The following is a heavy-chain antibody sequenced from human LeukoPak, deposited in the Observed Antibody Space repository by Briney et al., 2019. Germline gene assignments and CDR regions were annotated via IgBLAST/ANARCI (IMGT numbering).Heavy chain of an antibody. V-gene: IGHV3-15*01. J-gene: IGHJ4*02. CDR2: IKSKTDGGTT. CDR1: GFTFNNAW. Sequence: GGSLRLSCAASGFTFNNAWMSWVRQAPGKGLEWVGRIKSKTDGGTTDYAAPVKGRFTISRDDSKNTLYLQLDSLKTEDTAVYYCTTLAYCSSTSCHFDSWGRGTLVTVSS. CDR3: TTLAYCSSTSCHFDS. D-gene: IGHD2-2*01.